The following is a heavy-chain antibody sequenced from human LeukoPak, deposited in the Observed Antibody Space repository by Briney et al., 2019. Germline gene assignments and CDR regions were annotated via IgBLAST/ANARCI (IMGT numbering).Heavy chain of an antibody. CDR2: ISGSGGST. V-gene: IGHV3-23*01. D-gene: IGHD3-22*01. J-gene: IGHJ4*02. Sequence: HSGGSLRLSCAASGFTFSSYAMSWVRQAPVRGLEWVSAISGSGGSTYYADSVKGRFTISRDNSKNTLYLQMNSLRAEDTAVYYCAKTLARYYDNSGYPYDYWGQGTLVTVSS. CDR3: AKTLARYYDNSGYPYDY. CDR1: GFTFSSYA.